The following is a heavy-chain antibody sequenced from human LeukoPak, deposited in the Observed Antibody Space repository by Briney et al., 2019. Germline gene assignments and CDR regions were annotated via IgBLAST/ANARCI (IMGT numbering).Heavy chain of an antibody. CDR2: MNPSSGNT. D-gene: IGHD3-10*01. CDR3: ASNYGSGSYLFYYYGMDV. Sequence: ASVKVSCKASGYTFTSYDINWVRQATGQGLEWMGWMNPSSGNTGYAQKFQGRVTMTRNTSISTAYVELSSLRSEDTAVYYCASNYGSGSYLFYYYGMDVWGQGTTVTVSS. J-gene: IGHJ6*02. CDR1: GYTFTSYD. V-gene: IGHV1-8*01.